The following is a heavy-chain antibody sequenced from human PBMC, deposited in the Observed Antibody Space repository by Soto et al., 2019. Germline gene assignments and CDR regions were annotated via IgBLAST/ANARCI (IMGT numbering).Heavy chain of an antibody. CDR2: ISGSAGST. CDR1: GFSFRGYA. D-gene: IGHD2-15*01. CDR3: VNVIVVVVAAGWFDP. J-gene: IGHJ5*02. V-gene: IGHV3-23*01. Sequence: EVQLLESGGGLVQPGGSLRLSCAASGFSFRGYAMSWVRQPPGKGLEWVSAISGSAGSTYYADSVKGRFTISRDTSKTTLYLQMNSLRAEDTAVYYCVNVIVVVVAAGWFDPCGQGTLVTVSS.